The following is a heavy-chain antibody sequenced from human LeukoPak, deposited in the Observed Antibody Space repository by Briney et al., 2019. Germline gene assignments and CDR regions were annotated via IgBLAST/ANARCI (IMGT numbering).Heavy chain of an antibody. D-gene: IGHD1-14*01. CDR3: ARRKFFRMGKKKEPNWFDS. CDR2: ITGSGSHT. J-gene: IGHJ5*01. CDR1: GFTFQSFG. V-gene: IGHV3-23*01. Sequence: PGGSLRLSCEASGFTFQSFGMTWIRQAPGKGLEWVSLITGSGSHTFYAASVRGRFTVSRDNSKNTMFLQMNALRDEDTATYYCARRKFFRMGKKKEPNWFDSWGQGTLVTVSS.